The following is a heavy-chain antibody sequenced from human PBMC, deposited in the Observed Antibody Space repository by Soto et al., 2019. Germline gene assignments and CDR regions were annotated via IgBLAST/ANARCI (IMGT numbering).Heavy chain of an antibody. V-gene: IGHV1-69*01. J-gene: IGHJ3*02. Sequence: QVQLVQSGAEVKKPGSSVKVSCKASGGTFRSYAISWVRQAPGQGLEWMGGIIPIFGTANYAQKFQGRVTITAEESTSTAYMELSSLRSEDTAVYYCARVISQGFVVVPAALFPFDIWGQGTMVTVSS. CDR1: GGTFRSYA. D-gene: IGHD2-2*01. CDR2: IIPIFGTA. CDR3: ARVISQGFVVVPAALFPFDI.